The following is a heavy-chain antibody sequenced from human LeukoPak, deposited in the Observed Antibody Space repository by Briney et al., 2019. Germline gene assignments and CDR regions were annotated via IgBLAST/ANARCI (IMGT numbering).Heavy chain of an antibody. V-gene: IGHV3-30*02. J-gene: IGHJ4*02. CDR2: ISSDGNNK. CDR3: AKAGAYDGSGYYYYLDY. Sequence: PGGSLRLSCAASGFTLSTFGNHWVRQAPGKGLEWVASISSDGNNKYYVGSVEGRFTISRDNSGNTLYLQMNSLRTEDTAVYYCAKAGAYDGSGYYYYLDYWGQGTLVTVPS. D-gene: IGHD3-22*01. CDR1: GFTLSTFG.